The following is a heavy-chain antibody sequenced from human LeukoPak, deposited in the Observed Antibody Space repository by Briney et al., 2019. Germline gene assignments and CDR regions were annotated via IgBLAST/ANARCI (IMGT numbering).Heavy chain of an antibody. CDR3: ARGLNTSPGVDY. Sequence: GGSLRLSCSASGLIFSTYWMNWVRQAPGKGLEWVANIKEDGSEKDYADSVKGRFTISRDNAKNSVFLQMNSLRDEDTAVYYCARGLNTSPGVDYWGQGTLVTVSS. D-gene: IGHD1/OR15-1a*01. CDR2: IKEDGSEK. J-gene: IGHJ4*02. CDR1: GLIFSTYW. V-gene: IGHV3-7*01.